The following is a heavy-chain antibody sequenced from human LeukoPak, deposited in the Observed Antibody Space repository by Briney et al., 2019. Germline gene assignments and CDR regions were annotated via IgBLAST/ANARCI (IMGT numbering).Heavy chain of an antibody. CDR3: ARYRVITNDYFDS. CDR2: ISNSGNTI. V-gene: IGHV3-11*01. D-gene: IGHD3-16*01. Sequence: NPGGSLRLSCAASGFTFGDYYMSWIRQAPGKGLELVSYISNSGNTIKDADSVKGRFTISRDNAQNSLFLQMKSLRAEDTAVYYCARYRVITNDYFDSWGQGTLVTVSS. CDR1: GFTFGDYY. J-gene: IGHJ4*02.